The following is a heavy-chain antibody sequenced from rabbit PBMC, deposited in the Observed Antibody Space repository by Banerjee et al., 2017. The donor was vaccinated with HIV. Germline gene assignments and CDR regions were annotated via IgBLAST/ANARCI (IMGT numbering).Heavy chain of an antibody. V-gene: IGHV1S45*01. CDR3: ARGDWLNL. CDR1: GLSFSYKYV. D-gene: IGHD4-1*01. Sequence: QELLVASVGDPVKPEGALIRTCTASGLSFSYKYVMCWVRQAPGKGLEWIACINTSSGNTVYASWAKGRFTISKTSSTTVTLQMTSLTAADTATYFCARGDWLNLWGPGTLVTDS. J-gene: IGHJ4*01. CDR2: INTSSGNT.